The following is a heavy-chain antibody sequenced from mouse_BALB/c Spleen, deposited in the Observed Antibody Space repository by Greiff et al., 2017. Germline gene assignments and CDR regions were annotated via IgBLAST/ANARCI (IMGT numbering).Heavy chain of an antibody. Sequence: EVHLVESGGGLVKPGGSLKLSCAASGFTFSSYAMSWVRQTPEKRLEWVASISSGGSTYYPDSVKGRFTISRDNARNILYLQMSSLRSEDTAMYYCAGGLQGFAYWGQGTLVTVSA. D-gene: IGHD2-10*01. CDR1: GFTFSSYA. CDR3: AGGLQGFAY. V-gene: IGHV5-6-5*01. J-gene: IGHJ3*01. CDR2: ISSGGST.